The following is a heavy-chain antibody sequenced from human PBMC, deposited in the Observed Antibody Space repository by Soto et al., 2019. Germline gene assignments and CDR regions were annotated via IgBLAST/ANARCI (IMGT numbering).Heavy chain of an antibody. CDR1: GGSISSSSYY. CDR2: IYYSGST. CDR3: ARQTWFGESPRDYYYYYMDV. V-gene: IGHV4-39*01. Sequence: SETLSLTCTVSGGSISSSSYYWGWIRQPPGKGLEWIGSIYYSGSTYYNPSLKSRVTISVDTSKNQFSLKLSSVTAADTAVYYCARQTWFGESPRDYYYYYMDVWGKGTTVTVSS. D-gene: IGHD3-10*01. J-gene: IGHJ6*03.